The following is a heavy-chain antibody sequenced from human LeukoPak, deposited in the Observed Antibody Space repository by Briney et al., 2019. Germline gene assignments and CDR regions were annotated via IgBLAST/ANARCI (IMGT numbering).Heavy chain of an antibody. CDR3: VRDHQARTSWFFDV. CDR1: DYSTSSVYY. D-gene: IGHD1-1*01. CDR2: ISHGGNT. J-gene: IGHJ2*01. Sequence: PSKTLSLTCTVSDYSTSSVYYWSWVRQPPGKGLEWIGRISHGGNTYYNPSLESPVTISVDTSKYQFSLRLLSVTAADTAVYYCVRDHQARTSWFFDVWGRGTLVAVSS. V-gene: IGHV4-38-2*02.